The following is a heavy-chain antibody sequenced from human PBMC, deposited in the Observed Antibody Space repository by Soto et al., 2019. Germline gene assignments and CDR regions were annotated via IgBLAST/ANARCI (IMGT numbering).Heavy chain of an antibody. V-gene: IGHV3-73*01. CDR3: TRQYPSHYGSGNAFDI. J-gene: IGHJ3*02. Sequence: EVQLVESGGGLVQPGGSPKLSCAASGFTFSGSAMHWVRQASGKGLEWVGRIRSKANSYATAYAASVKGRFTISRDDSKNTAYLQMNSLKTEDTAVYYCTRQYPSHYGSGNAFDIWGQGTMVTVSS. D-gene: IGHD3-10*01. CDR2: IRSKANSYAT. CDR1: GFTFSGSA.